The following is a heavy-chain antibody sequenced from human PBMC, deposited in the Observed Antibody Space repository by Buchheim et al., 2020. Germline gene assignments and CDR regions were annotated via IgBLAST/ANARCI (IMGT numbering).Heavy chain of an antibody. CDR2: IYYSGST. CDR1: GFTFSNYA. V-gene: IGHV4-31*02. J-gene: IGHJ4*02. D-gene: IGHD2-2*01. Sequence: VQLLESGGGLVQPGGSLRLSCAASGFTFSNYAMSWIRQHPGKGLEWIGYIYYSGSTYYNPSLKSRVTISVDTSKNQFSLKLSSVTAADTAVYYCARGYCSSTSCSNFDYWGQGTL. CDR3: ARGYCSSTSCSNFDY.